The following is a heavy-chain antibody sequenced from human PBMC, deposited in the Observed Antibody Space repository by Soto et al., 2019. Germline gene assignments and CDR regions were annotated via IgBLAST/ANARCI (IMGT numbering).Heavy chain of an antibody. Sequence: QVQLVESGGGVVQPGRSLRLSCAASGFTFSNYGMHWVRQAPGKGLEWVAVIWYDGRNKYYGDSVKGRFTISRDNSKNTLYLYMNSLRADDTAVYYCASDGKEWLLGGHHFDSWGQGTLVTVSS. CDR1: GFTFSNYG. CDR3: ASDGKEWLLGGHHFDS. D-gene: IGHD5-12*01. CDR2: IWYDGRNK. V-gene: IGHV3-33*01. J-gene: IGHJ4*02.